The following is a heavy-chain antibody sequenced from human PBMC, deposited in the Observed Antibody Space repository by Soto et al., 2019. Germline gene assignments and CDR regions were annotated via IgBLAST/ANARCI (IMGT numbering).Heavy chain of an antibody. J-gene: IGHJ4*02. CDR1: GGSITSGDYY. CDR3: ARGPSPYYYDSSGYYYFDY. D-gene: IGHD3-22*01. V-gene: IGHV4-30-4*01. Sequence: QVQLQESGPGLVKPSQTLSVTCTVSGGSITSGDYYWCWFRQPPGKALEWIAYIYNSGNTYYNPSLKSRVTISVDTSKNQFSLKLSSVTAADTAVYYCARGPSPYYYDSSGYYYFDYWGQGTLVTVSS. CDR2: IYNSGNT.